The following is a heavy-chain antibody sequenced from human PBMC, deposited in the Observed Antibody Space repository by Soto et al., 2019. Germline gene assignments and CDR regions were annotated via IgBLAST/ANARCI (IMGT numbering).Heavy chain of an antibody. D-gene: IGHD6-6*01. Sequence: XESLRLSCAASGFTFSSYAMSWVRQAPGKGLEWVSAISGSGGSTYYADSVKGRFTISRDNSKNTLYLQMNSLRAEDTAVYYCAKDIAAPGGFDPWGQGTLVTVSS. CDR1: GFTFSSYA. CDR3: AKDIAAPGGFDP. CDR2: ISGSGGST. J-gene: IGHJ5*02. V-gene: IGHV3-23*01.